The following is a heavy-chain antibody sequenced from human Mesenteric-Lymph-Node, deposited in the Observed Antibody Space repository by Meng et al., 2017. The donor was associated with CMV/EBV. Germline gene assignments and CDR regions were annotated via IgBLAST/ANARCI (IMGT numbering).Heavy chain of an antibody. V-gene: IGHV3-48*03. Sequence: GESLKISCAASGFTFSSYAMSWVRQAPGKGLEWVSYISSSGSTIYYADSVKGRFTISRDNAKNSLYLQMNSLRAEDTAVYYCARYDSSGPYWYFDLWGRGTLVTVSS. D-gene: IGHD3-22*01. J-gene: IGHJ2*01. CDR1: GFTFSSYA. CDR3: ARYDSSGPYWYFDL. CDR2: ISSSGSTI.